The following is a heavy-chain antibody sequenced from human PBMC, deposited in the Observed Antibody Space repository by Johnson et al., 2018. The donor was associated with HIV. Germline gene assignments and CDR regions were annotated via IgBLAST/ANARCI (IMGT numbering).Heavy chain of an antibody. D-gene: IGHD3-22*01. Sequence: VQLVESGGGLVQPGGSLRLSCAASGFTVSSNYMSWVRQAPGKGLEWVSVIYSGDSTYYADSVKGRFTISRDNSKNTLYLQMNSLRAEDTAVYYCARALRMGDYYDSSGPEDAFDIWGQGTMVTVSS. CDR1: GFTVSSNY. CDR3: ARALRMGDYYDSSGPEDAFDI. V-gene: IGHV3-66*02. CDR2: IYSGDST. J-gene: IGHJ3*02.